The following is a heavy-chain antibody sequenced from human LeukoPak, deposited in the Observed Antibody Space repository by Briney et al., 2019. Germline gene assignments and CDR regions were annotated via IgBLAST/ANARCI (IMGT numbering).Heavy chain of an antibody. V-gene: IGHV1-2*06. CDR2: INPNSGGT. J-gene: IGHJ4*02. Sequence: ASVKVSCKASGYTFTGYYMHWVRQAPGRGLEGMGRINPNSGGTNYAQKFHGRVTMTRDTSISTAYMELSRLRSDDTAVYYCARGGCSLAAGTYWGQGTLVTVSS. CDR3: ARGGCSLAAGTY. CDR1: GYTFTGYY. D-gene: IGHD2-15*01.